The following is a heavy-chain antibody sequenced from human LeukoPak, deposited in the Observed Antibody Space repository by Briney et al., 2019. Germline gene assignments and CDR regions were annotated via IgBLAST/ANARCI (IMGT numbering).Heavy chain of an antibody. J-gene: IGHJ4*02. CDR2: IFHSGST. V-gene: IGHV4-4*02. CDR3: ARVVSGD. D-gene: IGHD3-10*01. Sequence: SETLSLTCAVSGAFIDSNNWWSWVRQTPGKGLEWIAEIFHSGSTNYNPSLKSRVTISLDESKNQFYLKLNPVTAADTAVYYCARVVSGDWGQGTLVTVSS. CDR1: GAFIDSNNW.